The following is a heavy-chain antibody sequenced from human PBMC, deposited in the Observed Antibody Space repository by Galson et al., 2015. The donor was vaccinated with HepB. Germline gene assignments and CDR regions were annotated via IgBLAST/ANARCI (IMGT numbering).Heavy chain of an antibody. D-gene: IGHD3-10*01. CDR3: ARQEGPDYGSSGLYWYFDL. V-gene: IGHV5-51*01. CDR2: IYPGDSDT. CDR1: GYSFTRYW. Sequence: QSGAEVKKPGESLKISCKGSGYSFTRYWVGWVRQMPGKGLEWMGSIYPGDSDTRYSPSFHGHVTISADKSISTAYLQWSSLTASDTAMYFCARQEGPDYGSSGLYWYFDLWGRGTLVTVSS. J-gene: IGHJ2*01.